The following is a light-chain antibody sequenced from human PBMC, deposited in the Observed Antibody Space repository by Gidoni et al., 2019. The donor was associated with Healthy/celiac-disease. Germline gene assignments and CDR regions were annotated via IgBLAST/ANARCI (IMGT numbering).Light chain of an antibody. CDR2: GAS. CDR3: QQYNKWPQT. Sequence: EIVMTQSPATLSVSPGERATLSCRASQSVSRDLAWYQQKPGQAPRLLIYGASTRATGIPARFSGSGSGTDFTLTISSLQSEDFAVYYCQQYNKWPQTFGQGTKVEIK. V-gene: IGKV3-15*01. J-gene: IGKJ1*01. CDR1: QSVSRD.